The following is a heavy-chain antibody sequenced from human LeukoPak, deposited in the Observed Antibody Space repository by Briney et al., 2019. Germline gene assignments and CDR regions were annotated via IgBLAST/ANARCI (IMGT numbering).Heavy chain of an antibody. J-gene: IGHJ4*02. Sequence: ASVKVSCKAFGYTFTSYAMHWVRQAPGQRLEWMGWINAGNGNTKYSQKFQGRVTITRDTSASTAYMELSSLRSEDTAVYYCARAGTTVTDFDYWGQGTLVTVSS. D-gene: IGHD4-17*01. CDR3: ARAGTTVTDFDY. CDR2: INAGNGNT. V-gene: IGHV1-3*01. CDR1: GYTFTSYA.